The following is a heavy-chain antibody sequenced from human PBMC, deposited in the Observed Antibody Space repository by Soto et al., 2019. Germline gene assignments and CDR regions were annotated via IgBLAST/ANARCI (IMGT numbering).Heavy chain of an antibody. J-gene: IGHJ2*01. CDR3: AHTVVTTVTPQDWYFDL. CDR1: GFSLSTSGVG. V-gene: IGHV2-5*01. Sequence: SGPTLVNPTQTLTLTCTFSGFSLSTSGVGVGWIRQPPGKALEWLALIYWNDDKRYSPSLKSRLTITKDTSKNQVVLTMTIMDPVDTSTYYCAHTVVTTVTPQDWYFDLWGRGTLVTVSS. D-gene: IGHD4-17*01. CDR2: IYWNDDK.